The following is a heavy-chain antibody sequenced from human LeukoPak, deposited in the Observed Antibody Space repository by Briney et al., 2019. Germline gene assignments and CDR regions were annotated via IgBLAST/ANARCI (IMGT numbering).Heavy chain of an antibody. CDR2: IYPGDSDT. V-gene: IGHV5-51*01. D-gene: IGHD3-22*01. CDR1: GYIFTSYW. Sequence: GESLKISCKGSGYIFTSYWIGWVRQMPGKGLEWMGIIYPGDSDTRYSPSFQGQVTISADKSISTAYLQWSSLKASDTAMYYCARLSYDSSGYYQRPDAFDIWGQGTMVTVSS. J-gene: IGHJ3*02. CDR3: ARLSYDSSGYYQRPDAFDI.